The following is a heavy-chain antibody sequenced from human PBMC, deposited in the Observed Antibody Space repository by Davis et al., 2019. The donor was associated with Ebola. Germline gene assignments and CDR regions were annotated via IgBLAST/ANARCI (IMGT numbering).Heavy chain of an antibody. V-gene: IGHV3-23*01. D-gene: IGHD3-22*01. CDR3: ARETYYYDSSGYYRYYFDY. CDR2: ISGSGGST. J-gene: IGHJ4*02. CDR1: GFTFSSYA. Sequence: GGSLRLSCAASGFTFSSYAMSWVRQAPGKGLEWVSAISGSGGSTYYADSVKGRFTISRDNSKNTLYLQMNSLRAEDTAVYYCARETYYYDSSGYYRYYFDYWGQGTLVTVSS.